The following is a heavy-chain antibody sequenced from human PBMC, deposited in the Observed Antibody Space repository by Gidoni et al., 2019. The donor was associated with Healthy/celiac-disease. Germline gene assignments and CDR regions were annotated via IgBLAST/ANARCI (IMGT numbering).Heavy chain of an antibody. D-gene: IGHD3-9*01. CDR1: GFTFGSYA. Sequence: EVQLLEAGGGLVQPGGSLRRSWAASGFTFGSYAMSWVRQAPGQGLEWVSAISGSGGSTYYADSVKGRFTISRDNSKNTLYLQMNSLRAEDTAVYYCAKDLVIGVTNWYFDLWGRGTLVTVSS. J-gene: IGHJ2*01. CDR3: AKDLVIGVTNWYFDL. CDR2: ISGSGGST. V-gene: IGHV3-23*01.